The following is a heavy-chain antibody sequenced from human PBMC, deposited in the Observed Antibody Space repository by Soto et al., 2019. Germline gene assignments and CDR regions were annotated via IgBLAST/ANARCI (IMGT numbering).Heavy chain of an antibody. Sequence: SETLSLTCTVSGGSISSYYWSWIRQPPGKGLEWIGYIYYSGSTNYNPSLKSRVTISVDTSKNQFSLKLSSVTAADTAVYYCARVPLAYNWNYGVGYYYYYMDVWGKGTTVTVSS. CDR2: IYYSGST. CDR1: GGSISSYY. D-gene: IGHD1-7*01. V-gene: IGHV4-59*01. J-gene: IGHJ6*03. CDR3: ARVPLAYNWNYGVGYYYYYMDV.